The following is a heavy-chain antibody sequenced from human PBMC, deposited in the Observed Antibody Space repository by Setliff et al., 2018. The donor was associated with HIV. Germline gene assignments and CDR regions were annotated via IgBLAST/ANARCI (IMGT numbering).Heavy chain of an antibody. D-gene: IGHD4-4*01. Sequence: GGSLRLSCAASGFTLSSYWMHWVRQAPGKGLLYVSHINGDGSTTTYADSVKGRFTISRDNAKNTLYLQMNSLRAEDTAVYYCTRDYRNLGFDLWGRGSLVTVSS. J-gene: IGHJ2*01. CDR1: GFTLSSYW. CDR2: INGDGSTT. CDR3: TRDYRNLGFDL. V-gene: IGHV3-74*01.